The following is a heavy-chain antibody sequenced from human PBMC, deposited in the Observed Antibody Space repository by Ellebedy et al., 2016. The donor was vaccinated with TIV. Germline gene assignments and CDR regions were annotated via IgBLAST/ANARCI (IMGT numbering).Heavy chain of an antibody. Sequence: GESLKISCAASGFTVSSNYMSWVRQAPGKGLEWASVIYSGGSTYYADSVKGRFTISRDNSKNTLYLQMNSLRAEDTAVYYCARDMSYGDYDYWGQGTLVTVSS. CDR2: IYSGGST. CDR1: GFTVSSNY. CDR3: ARDMSYGDYDY. D-gene: IGHD4-17*01. V-gene: IGHV3-53*01. J-gene: IGHJ4*02.